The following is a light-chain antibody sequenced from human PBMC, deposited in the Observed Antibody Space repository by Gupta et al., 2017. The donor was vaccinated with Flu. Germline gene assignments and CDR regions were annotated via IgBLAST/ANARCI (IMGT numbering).Light chain of an antibody. Sequence: QSALTQPPSASGSPGQSVTISCTGTSSDVGGYKYVSWYQHHPGKAPKLLIYEITKRPSGVPDRFSGSKSGNTASMTVSGLQAEDEADYYCCSYAGSDTLVFGAGTKLTVL. CDR3: CSYAGSDTLV. CDR1: SSDVGGYKY. V-gene: IGLV2-8*01. CDR2: EIT. J-gene: IGLJ2*01.